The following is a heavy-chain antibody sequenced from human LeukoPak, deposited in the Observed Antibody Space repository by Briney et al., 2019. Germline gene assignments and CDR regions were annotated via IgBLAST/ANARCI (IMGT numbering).Heavy chain of an antibody. Sequence: GGSLRLSCAASRFTFGSYAMHWVRQAPGKGLEWVSGINWSGGSTGHADPLRGRFTISRDNAKHSLYLQMGSLRAEDTALYYCARAPITSPFYFDSWGQGTLVTVSS. CDR1: RFTFGSYA. D-gene: IGHD2-2*01. V-gene: IGHV3-20*04. J-gene: IGHJ4*02. CDR2: INWSGGST. CDR3: ARAPITSPFYFDS.